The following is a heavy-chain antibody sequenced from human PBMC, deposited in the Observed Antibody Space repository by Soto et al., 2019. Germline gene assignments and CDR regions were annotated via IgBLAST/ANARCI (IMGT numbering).Heavy chain of an antibody. CDR1: GGSISSGGYY. Sequence: QVQLQESGPGLVKPSQTLSLTCTVSGGSISSGGYYWSWIRQHPGKGLEWIGYIYYSGSTYYNPSLKSRVTISVDTSKNQFSLKLSSVTAADTAVYYCVRVRSDRSHYYYDSSGTDEYWGQGTLVTVSS. D-gene: IGHD3-22*01. CDR3: VRVRSDRSHYYYDSSGTDEY. J-gene: IGHJ4*02. V-gene: IGHV4-31*03. CDR2: IYYSGST.